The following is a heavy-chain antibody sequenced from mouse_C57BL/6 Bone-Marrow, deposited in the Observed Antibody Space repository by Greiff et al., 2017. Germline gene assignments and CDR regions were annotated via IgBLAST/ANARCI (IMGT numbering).Heavy chain of an antibody. CDR2: IYPGDGDT. CDR1: GYAFSSSW. J-gene: IGHJ3*01. V-gene: IGHV1-82*01. CDR3: ARGLRFAY. Sequence: VQLQESGPELVKPGASVKISCKASGYAFSSSWMNWVKQRPGKGLEWIGRIYPGDGDTNYNGKFKGKATLTADTSSSTAYMQLSSLTSEDSAVYFCARGLRFAYWGQGTLVTVSA. D-gene: IGHD2-1*01.